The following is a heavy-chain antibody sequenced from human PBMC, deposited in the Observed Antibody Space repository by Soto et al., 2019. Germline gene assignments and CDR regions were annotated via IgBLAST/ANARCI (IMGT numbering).Heavy chain of an antibody. CDR3: ARQPMVRGRRGYFDY. J-gene: IGHJ4*02. CDR2: IYYSGST. CDR1: GGSISSYY. Sequence: QVQLQESGPGLVKPSETLSLTCTVSGGSISSYYWSWIRQPPGKGLEWIGYIYYSGSTNYNPSLKSRVTISVDTSKNPFSLKLSSVTAADTAVYYCARQPMVRGRRGYFDYWGQGTLVTVSS. D-gene: IGHD3-10*01. V-gene: IGHV4-59*08.